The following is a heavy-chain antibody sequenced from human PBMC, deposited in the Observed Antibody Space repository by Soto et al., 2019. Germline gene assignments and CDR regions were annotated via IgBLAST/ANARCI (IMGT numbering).Heavy chain of an antibody. Sequence: EVQLVESGGGLVQPGGSLRLSCAASGFTLSSYWMGWVRQARGKGLVWVDNIKQDGSEKYYVDSVKGRFTIARDNAKNSLYMRMNSLRAEETALYYCAREGIVVVPTAILIPGGMDVWGQGTTVTVSS. J-gene: IGHJ6*02. V-gene: IGHV3-7*05. CDR2: IKQDGSEK. CDR3: AREGIVVVPTAILIPGGMDV. CDR1: GFTLSSYW. D-gene: IGHD2-2*01.